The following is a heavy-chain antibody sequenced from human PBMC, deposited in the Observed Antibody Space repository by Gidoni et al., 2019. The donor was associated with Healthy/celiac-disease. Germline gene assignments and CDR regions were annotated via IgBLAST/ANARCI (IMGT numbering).Heavy chain of an antibody. Sequence: QVQLVESGGGVVQPGWSLRLSCAASGFTFSCYGMHWVRQAPGKGLEWVAVRSYDGSNKYYADSVKGRFTISRDNSKNTLYLQMNSLRAEDTAVYYCAKDRGIAVAGSHFDYWGQGTLVTVSS. J-gene: IGHJ4*02. CDR3: AKDRGIAVAGSHFDY. CDR1: GFTFSCYG. CDR2: RSYDGSNK. V-gene: IGHV3-30*18. D-gene: IGHD6-19*01.